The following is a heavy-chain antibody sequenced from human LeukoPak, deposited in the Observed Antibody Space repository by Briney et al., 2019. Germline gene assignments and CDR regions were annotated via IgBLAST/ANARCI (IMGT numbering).Heavy chain of an antibody. J-gene: IGHJ4*02. CDR2: IYTSGST. V-gene: IGHV4-61*02. CDR1: GGSISTSNYY. CDR3: ARALGGDYSVGY. Sequence: KASETLSLTCTVSGGSISTSNYYWGWIRQPAGKGLEWIGRIYTSGSTNYNPSLKSRVTISVDTSKNQFSLKLSSVTAADTAVYYCARALGGDYSVGYWGQGTLVTVSS. D-gene: IGHD4-17*01.